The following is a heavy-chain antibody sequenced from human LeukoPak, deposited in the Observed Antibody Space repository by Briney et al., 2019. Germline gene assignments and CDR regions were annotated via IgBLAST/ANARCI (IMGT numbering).Heavy chain of an antibody. CDR3: AREYYGDYAPGAFDI. CDR2: INPNSGGT. V-gene: IGHV1-2*02. J-gene: IGHJ3*02. CDR1: GYTFTDYY. D-gene: IGHD4-17*01. Sequence: ASVTVSCKASGYTFTDYYMHWVRQAPGQGLEWMGWINPNSGGTNYAQKFQGRVTMTRDTSISTAYMELSRLRSDDTAVYYCAREYYGDYAPGAFDIWGQGTMVTVSS.